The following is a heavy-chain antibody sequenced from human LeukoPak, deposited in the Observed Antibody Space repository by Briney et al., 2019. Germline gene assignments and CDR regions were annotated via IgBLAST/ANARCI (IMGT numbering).Heavy chain of an antibody. Sequence: TGGSLRLSCAVSGFTFSSYVMSWVRQAPGPGLGWGSAISGSGGSTYYADSVKGRFTISRDNSKNTLYLQMNSLRAEDTAVYYCAKWSGYDPYYVYWGQGALVTVSS. CDR1: GFTFSSYV. D-gene: IGHD5-12*01. CDR2: ISGSGGST. CDR3: AKWSGYDPYYVY. J-gene: IGHJ4*02. V-gene: IGHV3-23*01.